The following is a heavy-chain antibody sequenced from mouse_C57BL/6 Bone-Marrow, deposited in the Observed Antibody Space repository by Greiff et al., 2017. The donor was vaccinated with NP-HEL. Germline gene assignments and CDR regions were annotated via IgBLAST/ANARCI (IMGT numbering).Heavy chain of an antibody. CDR3: AREGGLRRRTYAMDY. Sequence: EVKLVESEGGLVQPGSSMKLSCTASGFTFSDYYMAWVRQVPERGLEWVANINYDGSSIYYLDALKSRFTISRDNAKHILYLPMRSLKSEDTATYYCAREGGLRRRTYAMDYWGQGTSVTVSS. J-gene: IGHJ4*01. CDR2: INYDGSSI. D-gene: IGHD2-4*01. CDR1: GFTFSDYY. V-gene: IGHV5-16*01.